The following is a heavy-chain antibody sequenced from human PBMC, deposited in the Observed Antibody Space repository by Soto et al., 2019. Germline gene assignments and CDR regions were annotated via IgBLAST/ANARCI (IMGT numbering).Heavy chain of an antibody. CDR2: IYYSGST. Sequence: QVQLQESGPGLVKPSETLSLTCTVSGGSVSSGSYYWSWIRQPPGKGLEWLGYIYYSGSTNYNPSLKSRVTISVDTSKNQFSLKLSSVTAADTAVYYCASVTRTCISTSCYRYYYGMDVWGQGTTVTVSS. J-gene: IGHJ6*02. V-gene: IGHV4-61*01. D-gene: IGHD2-2*02. CDR1: GGSVSSGSYY. CDR3: ASVTRTCISTSCYRYYYGMDV.